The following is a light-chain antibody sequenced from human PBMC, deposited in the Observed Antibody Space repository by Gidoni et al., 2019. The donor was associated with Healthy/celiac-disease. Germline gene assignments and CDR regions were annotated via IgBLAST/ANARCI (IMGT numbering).Light chain of an antibody. CDR2: GAS. J-gene: IGKJ2*01. CDR1: QSVSSN. Sequence: EIVMTQSPATLSVSPGDRATLSCRASQSVSSNLAWYQQKPGQAPRLLIYGASTRATGIPARFSGSGSGTEFTLTISSLQSEDFAVYYCQQYNNWPPGYTFXQXTKLEIK. V-gene: IGKV3-15*01. CDR3: QQYNNWPPGYT.